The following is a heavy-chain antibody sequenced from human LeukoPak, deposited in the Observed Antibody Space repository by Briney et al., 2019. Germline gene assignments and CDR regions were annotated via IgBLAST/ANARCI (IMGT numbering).Heavy chain of an antibody. CDR1: GGSISSSSYY. Sequence: SETLSLTCTVSGGSISSSSYYWGWIRQPPGKGLEWIGSIYYSGSTYYNPSLKSRVTISVDTSKNQFSLKLSSVTAADTAVYYCARDSSGSNWFDPWGQGTLVTVSS. V-gene: IGHV4-39*07. J-gene: IGHJ5*02. CDR2: IYYSGST. CDR3: ARDSSGSNWFDP. D-gene: IGHD3-22*01.